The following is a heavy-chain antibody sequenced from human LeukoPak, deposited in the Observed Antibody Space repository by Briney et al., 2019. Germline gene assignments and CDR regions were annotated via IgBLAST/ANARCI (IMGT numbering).Heavy chain of an antibody. J-gene: IGHJ4*02. D-gene: IGHD6-19*01. V-gene: IGHV3-53*01. CDR3: ARGYSSGWYNDY. CDR1: GFTFSSYW. CDR2: IYSGGST. Sequence: GGSLRLSCAASGFTFSSYWMSWVRQAPGKGLEWVSVIYSGGSTYYADSVKGRFTISRDNSKNTLYLQMNSLRAEDTAVYYCARGYSSGWYNDYWGQGTLVTVSS.